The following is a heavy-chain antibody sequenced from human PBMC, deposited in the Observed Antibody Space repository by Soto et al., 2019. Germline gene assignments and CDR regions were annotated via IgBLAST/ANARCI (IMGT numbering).Heavy chain of an antibody. CDR1: GFTFSSYA. V-gene: IGHV3-23*01. D-gene: IGHD3-3*01. CDR3: AKPPYYDFWSGYDDYYYYYMDV. CDR2: ISGSGGST. Sequence: GGSLRLSCAASGFTFSSYAMSWVRQAPGKGLEWVSAISGSGGSTYYADSVKGRFTISRDNSKNTLYLQMNSLRAEDTAVYYCAKPPYYDFWSGYDDYYYYYMDVWGKGTTVTVSS. J-gene: IGHJ6*03.